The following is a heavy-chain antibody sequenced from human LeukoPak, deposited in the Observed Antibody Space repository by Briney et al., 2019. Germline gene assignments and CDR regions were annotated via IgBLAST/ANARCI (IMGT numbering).Heavy chain of an antibody. Sequence: GGSLRLSCAASGFTFSSYAMSWVRQAPGKGVEWVSAISGSGGSTFYADSVKGRFTISRDISKNRLYLPVNRLSAEHTAVYYCAKEAGGGLLLGDYWGQGTLVTVSS. D-gene: IGHD3-16*01. V-gene: IGHV3-23*01. CDR1: GFTFSSYA. CDR2: ISGSGGST. J-gene: IGHJ4*02. CDR3: AKEAGGGLLLGDY.